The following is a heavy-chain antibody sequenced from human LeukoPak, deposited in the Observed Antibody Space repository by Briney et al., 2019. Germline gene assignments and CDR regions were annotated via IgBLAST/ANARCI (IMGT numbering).Heavy chain of an antibody. CDR3: AKGDSAMVRRYYFHY. CDR1: GFTFSSYA. Sequence: PGGSLRLSCAASGFTFSSYAMSWVRQAPGKGLEWVSVISASGVSTYYTDSVEGRFILSRDNSKKTLFLQMNSLRAEDTAVYYCAKGDSAMVRRYYFHYWGQGALVTVSS. J-gene: IGHJ4*02. D-gene: IGHD5-18*01. V-gene: IGHV3-23*01. CDR2: ISASGVST.